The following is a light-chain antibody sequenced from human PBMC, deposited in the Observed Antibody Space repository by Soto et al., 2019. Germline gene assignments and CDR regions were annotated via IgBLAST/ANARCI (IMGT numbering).Light chain of an antibody. V-gene: IGKV3-15*01. J-gene: IGKJ2*01. CDR2: GAS. CDR1: QSVSSN. Sequence: EIVMTQSPATLSVSPGERATLSCRASQSVSSNLAWYQQKPGQAPRLLIYGASTRATGIPARFSGSRSGTEFTLTISSLQSEDFEVYYCQQYNNWPYTLGQGTKLEIK. CDR3: QQYNNWPYT.